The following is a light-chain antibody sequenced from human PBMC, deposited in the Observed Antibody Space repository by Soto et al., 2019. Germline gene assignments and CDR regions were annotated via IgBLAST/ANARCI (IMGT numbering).Light chain of an antibody. CDR2: EVS. V-gene: IGLV2-14*01. CDR3: SSYTSSSTL. J-gene: IGLJ2*01. Sequence: QSVLTQPASVSGSPGQSITISCTGTSSAAAAYKYVSWYQQHPGKAPKLMIYEVSNRPSGVSNRFSGAKSGNTAFLTISGLQTEDEADYYCSSYTSSSTLFGGGTKLTVL. CDR1: SSAAAAYKY.